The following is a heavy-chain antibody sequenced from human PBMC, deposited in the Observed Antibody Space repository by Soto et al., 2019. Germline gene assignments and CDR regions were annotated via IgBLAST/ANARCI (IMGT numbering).Heavy chain of an antibody. V-gene: IGHV4-4*02. CDR1: DGFISSSNY. CDR2: VYHNGGP. J-gene: IGHJ4*02. D-gene: IGHD2-15*01. Sequence: QVQLQESGPGLVKPSGTLSLTCAVSDGFISSSNYWSWVRQPPGKGLERIGQVYHNGGPSYNPSLRSRVTMSIDKSKNQFSLNLSAVTAADTAVYFCVRHGGRLFDYWGPGHLVTVSS. CDR3: VRHGGRLFDY.